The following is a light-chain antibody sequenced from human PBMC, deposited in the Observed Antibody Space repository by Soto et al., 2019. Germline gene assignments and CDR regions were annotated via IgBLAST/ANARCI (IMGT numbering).Light chain of an antibody. J-gene: IGKJ1*01. CDR2: GAS. CDR3: QLHKTWPWT. CDR1: QSVSSN. V-gene: IGKV3-15*01. Sequence: EIVMTQSPATLSVSPGEGATLSCRASQSVSSNLAWYQQKPGQAPRLLIYGASTRATAIPARFSGSGSGTEFTLTVSSLKSEDIAVYYCQLHKTWPWTFGQGTKVEIK.